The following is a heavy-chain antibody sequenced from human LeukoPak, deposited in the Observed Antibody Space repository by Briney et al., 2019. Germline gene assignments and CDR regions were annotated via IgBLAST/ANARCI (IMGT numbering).Heavy chain of an antibody. J-gene: IGHJ4*02. Sequence: GGSLRLSCAASGFTFDDYAMHWVRQAPGKGLEWVSGISWNGGSIGYADSVKGRFTISRDNAKNSLYLQMNSLRAEDTALYYCAKDTVYDSSGYFGELDYWGQGTLVTVSS. D-gene: IGHD3-22*01. CDR3: AKDTVYDSSGYFGELDY. CDR1: GFTFDDYA. V-gene: IGHV3-9*01. CDR2: ISWNGGSI.